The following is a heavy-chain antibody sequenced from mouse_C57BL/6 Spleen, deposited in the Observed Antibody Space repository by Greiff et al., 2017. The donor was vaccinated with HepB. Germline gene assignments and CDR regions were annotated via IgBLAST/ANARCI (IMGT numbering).Heavy chain of an antibody. CDR2: IYPSDSET. Sequence: QVQLKQPGAELVRPGSSVKLSCKASGYTFTSYWMDWVKQRPGQGLEWIGNIYPSDSETHYNQKFKDKATLTVDKSSSTAYMQLSSLTSEDSAVYYCARGGSTLDYWGQGTTLTVSS. D-gene: IGHD1-1*01. V-gene: IGHV1-61*01. CDR1: GYTFTSYW. CDR3: ARGGSTLDY. J-gene: IGHJ2*01.